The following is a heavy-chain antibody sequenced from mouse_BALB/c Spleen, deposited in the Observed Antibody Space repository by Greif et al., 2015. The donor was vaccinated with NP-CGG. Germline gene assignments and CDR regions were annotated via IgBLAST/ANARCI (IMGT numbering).Heavy chain of an antibody. J-gene: IGHJ2*01. CDR3: ARYGYDYFDY. Sequence: EVKVVESGPGLVKPSQTVSLTCTVTGISITTGNYRWSWIRQFPGNKLEWIGYIYYSGTITYNPSLTSRTTITRDTSKNQVFLEMNSLTAEDTATYYCARYGYDYFDYWGQGTTLTVSS. V-gene: IGHV3-5*02. D-gene: IGHD2-2*01. CDR1: GISITTGNYR. CDR2: IYYSGTI.